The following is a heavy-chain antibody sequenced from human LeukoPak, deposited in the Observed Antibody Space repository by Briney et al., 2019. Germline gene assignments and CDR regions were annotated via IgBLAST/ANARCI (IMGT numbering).Heavy chain of an antibody. V-gene: IGHV3-64*01. J-gene: IGHJ1*01. CDR2: IGINGGST. CDR3: ARERPASRDGYNALEH. Sequence: PGGSLRLSCAASGFTFSSYAMHWVRQAPGKGLEYVSAIGINGGSTYYANSVKGRFTISRDNSKNTLYLQMGSLRAEDMAVYYCARERPASRDGYNALEHWGQGTLVTVSS. D-gene: IGHD5-24*01. CDR1: GFTFSSYA.